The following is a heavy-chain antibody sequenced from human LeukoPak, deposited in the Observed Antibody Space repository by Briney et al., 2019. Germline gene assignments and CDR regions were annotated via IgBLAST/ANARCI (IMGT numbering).Heavy chain of an antibody. CDR2: IYPGDSDT. D-gene: IGHD6-6*01. Sequence: GESLKISCKDSGYSFTNCWIGWVRQMPGKGLEWMGMIYPGDSDTRYSPSFQGQVTISADTSISTAYLQWSSLKASDTAMYYCVRQSIATTPFDPWGQGTLVTVSS. CDR3: VRQSIATTPFDP. V-gene: IGHV5-51*01. CDR1: GYSFTNCW. J-gene: IGHJ5*02.